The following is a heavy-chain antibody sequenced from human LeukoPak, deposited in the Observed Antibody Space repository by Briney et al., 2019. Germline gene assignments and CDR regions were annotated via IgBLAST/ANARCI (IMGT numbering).Heavy chain of an antibody. CDR2: ISSSGSTI. D-gene: IGHD4-17*01. J-gene: IGHJ4*02. V-gene: IGHV3-11*01. CDR1: GFTFSDYY. Sequence: PGGSLRLSCAASGFTFSDYYMSWIRQAPGKGLEWVSYISSSGSTIYYADSVKGRFTISRDNAKNSLYLQMNSLRAEDTAVYYCARDLYGDYDHTYYFDYWGQGTLVTVSS. CDR3: ARDLYGDYDHTYYFDY.